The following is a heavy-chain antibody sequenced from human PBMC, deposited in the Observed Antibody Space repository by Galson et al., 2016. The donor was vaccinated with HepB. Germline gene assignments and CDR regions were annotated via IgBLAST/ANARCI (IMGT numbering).Heavy chain of an antibody. J-gene: IGHJ4*02. CDR2: INLSVGT. Sequence: TLSLTCAFYGGSFSGYYWTWIRQFPGKGLQWIGEINLSVGTNYNPSLKSRVTISVDTSKNHFSLELSSVTAADTAMYYCARWPVGYCGGISCYSNDYWGQGTLVTVSS. CDR1: GGSFSGYY. V-gene: IGHV4-34*01. D-gene: IGHD2-2*02. CDR3: ARWPVGYCGGISCYSNDY.